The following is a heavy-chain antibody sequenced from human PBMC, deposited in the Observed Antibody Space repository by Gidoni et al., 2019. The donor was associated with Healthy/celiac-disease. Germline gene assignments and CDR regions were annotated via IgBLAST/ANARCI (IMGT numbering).Heavy chain of an antibody. J-gene: IGHJ5*02. V-gene: IGHV4-39*07. CDR3: ARGTGLGDVNNWNDEGDWFDP. CDR2: IYYSGST. Sequence: QPQLQESGPGLVKPSETLSLTCTVSGGSISSSSYYWGGIRQPPGKGLEWIGSIYYSGSTYYNPSLKRRVTISVDTSKNQFSLKLSSVTAADTAVYYCARGTGLGDVNNWNDEGDWFDPWGQGTLVTVSS. CDR1: GGSISSSSYY. D-gene: IGHD1-1*01.